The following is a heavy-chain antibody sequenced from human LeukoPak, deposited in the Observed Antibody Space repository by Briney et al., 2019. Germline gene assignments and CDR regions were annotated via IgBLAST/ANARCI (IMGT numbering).Heavy chain of an antibody. Sequence: SVKVSCKASGGTFSSYAISWGRQAPGHRPEWMGGIIPLFGTANYAQKFQGRVTITTDESTSTAYMELSSLRSEDTAVYYCASGFLGIVGYCSSTSCFRHPFDYWGQGTLVTVSS. V-gene: IGHV1-69*05. D-gene: IGHD2-2*01. CDR2: IIPLFGTA. CDR1: GGTFSSYA. J-gene: IGHJ4*02. CDR3: ASGFLGIVGYCSSTSCFRHPFDY.